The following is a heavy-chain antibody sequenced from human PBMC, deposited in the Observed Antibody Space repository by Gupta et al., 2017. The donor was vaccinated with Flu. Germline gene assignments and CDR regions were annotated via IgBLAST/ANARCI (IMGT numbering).Heavy chain of an antibody. D-gene: IGHD3-10*02. J-gene: IGHJ3*02. CDR2: IDWDDDK. CDR3: ARLTVCAVRCSDAFDI. CDR1: GFSLSTSGMC. Sequence: QVTLRESGPALVKPTQTLTLTCTFSGFSLSTSGMCVSWIRQPPGKALEWLALIDWDDDKYYSTSLKTRLTISKDTSKNQRVLKMTNMETVETATYYCARLTVCAVRCSDAFDIWGRVTRGTVSS. V-gene: IGHV2-70*01.